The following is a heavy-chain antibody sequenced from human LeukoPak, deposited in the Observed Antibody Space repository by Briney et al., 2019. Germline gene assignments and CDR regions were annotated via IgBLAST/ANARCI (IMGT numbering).Heavy chain of an antibody. Sequence: ASVKVSCKASGYTFTGYYMHWVRQAPGQGLEWMGWINPNSGGTNYAQKFQGWVTMTRDTSISTAYMELSRLRSDDTAVYYCATLKGTHDYGDDEERYFDYWGQGTLVTVSS. CDR3: ATLKGTHDYGDDEERYFDY. D-gene: IGHD4-17*01. CDR1: GYTFTGYY. CDR2: INPNSGGT. J-gene: IGHJ4*02. V-gene: IGHV1-2*04.